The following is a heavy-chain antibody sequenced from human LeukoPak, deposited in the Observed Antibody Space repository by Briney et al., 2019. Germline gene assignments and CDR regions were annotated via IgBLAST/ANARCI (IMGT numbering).Heavy chain of an antibody. Sequence: PGGSLRLSCAASGFTFRNYWMSWVRRAPGKGLEWVANIKQDESEKYYVDSVKGRFTISRDNAKNSLYLQMHSLRAEDTGVYFCARERVWEPMPLDYWGQGTLVTVSS. J-gene: IGHJ4*02. CDR3: ARERVWEPMPLDY. V-gene: IGHV3-7*01. CDR2: IKQDESEK. D-gene: IGHD1-26*01. CDR1: GFTFRNYW.